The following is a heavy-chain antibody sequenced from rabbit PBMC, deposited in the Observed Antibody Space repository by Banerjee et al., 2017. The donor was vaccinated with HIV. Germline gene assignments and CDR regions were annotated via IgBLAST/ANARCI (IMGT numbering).Heavy chain of an antibody. D-gene: IGHD1-1*01. CDR1: GFSFSSHLY. CDR3: ARNYVNVFDP. Sequence: QQQLEESGGDLVKPEGSLTLTCTASGFSFSSHLYMCWVRQAPGKGLELIACIYGATGSSAWYANWAKGRFTISKASSTTVTLQMTSLTAADTATYFCARNYVNVFDPWGPGTLVTVS. CDR2: IYGATGSSA. V-gene: IGHV1S45*01. J-gene: IGHJ2*01.